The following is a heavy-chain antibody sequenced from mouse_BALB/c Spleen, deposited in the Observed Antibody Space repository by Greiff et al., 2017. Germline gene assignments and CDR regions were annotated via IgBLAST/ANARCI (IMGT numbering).Heavy chain of an antibody. CDR3: TRNYGSSSYYYAMDY. CDR1: GFTFSNYW. V-gene: IGHV6-6*02. J-gene: IGHJ4*01. D-gene: IGHD1-1*01. CDR2: IRLKSNNYAT. Sequence: EVKLVESGGGLVQPGGSMKLSCVASGFTFSNYWMNWVRQSPEKGLEWVAEIRLKSNNYATHYAESVKGRFTISRDDSKSSVYLQMNNLRAEDTGIYYCTRNYGSSSYYYAMDYWGQGTSVTVSS.